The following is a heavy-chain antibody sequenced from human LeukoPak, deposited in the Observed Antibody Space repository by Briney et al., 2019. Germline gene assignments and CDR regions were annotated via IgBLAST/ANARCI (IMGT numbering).Heavy chain of an antibody. CDR2: MYYSGST. CDR1: GGSISSSSYY. CDR3: ASVLGGHAFDI. J-gene: IGHJ3*02. V-gene: IGHV4-39*07. D-gene: IGHD3-16*01. Sequence: SETLSLTCTVSGGSISSSSYYWGWIRQPPGKGLEWIGSMYYSGSTYYNESLKSRVTISVDTSKNQFSLKLSSVTAADTAMYYCASVLGGHAFDIWGQGTMVTVSS.